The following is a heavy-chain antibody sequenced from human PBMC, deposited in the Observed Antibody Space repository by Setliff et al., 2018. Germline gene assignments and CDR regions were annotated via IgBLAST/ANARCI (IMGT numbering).Heavy chain of an antibody. CDR2: IHTSGST. D-gene: IGHD3-22*01. Sequence: TSEALSLTCTVSGGSISSYYWSWIRQPPGKGLEWIGYIHTSGSTNYNPSLKSRVTISIDTSKNQFSLKLSSVTAADTAVYYCARVAYYYDTSGYYYDLNWYFDLWGRGTLVTVSS. V-gene: IGHV4-4*08. CDR3: ARVAYYYDTSGYYYDLNWYFDL. J-gene: IGHJ2*01. CDR1: GGSISSYY.